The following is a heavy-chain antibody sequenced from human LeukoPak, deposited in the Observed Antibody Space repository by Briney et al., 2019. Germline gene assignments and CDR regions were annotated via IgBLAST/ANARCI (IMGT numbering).Heavy chain of an antibody. J-gene: IGHJ6*02. CDR2: INPSGGST. CDR3: ATWEMATIPDYYYYYGMDV. V-gene: IGHV1-46*01. Sequence: ASVKVSCKASGYTFTSYYMHWVRQAPGQGLEWMGIINPSGGSTSYAQKSQGRVTMTRDTSTSTVYMELSSLRSEDTAVYYCATWEMATIPDYYYYYGMDVWGQGTTVTVSS. D-gene: IGHD5-24*01. CDR1: GYTFTSYY.